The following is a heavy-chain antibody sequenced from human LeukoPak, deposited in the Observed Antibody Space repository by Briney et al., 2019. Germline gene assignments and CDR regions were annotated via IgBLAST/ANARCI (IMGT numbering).Heavy chain of an antibody. Sequence: ASVKVSCKASGGTFSSYAISWVRQAPGQGLEWMGRIIPIFGTANYAQKFQGRVTITTDESTSTAYMELSSLRSEDTAVYYCASPYSYGYNLGDYYFDYWGQGTLVTVSS. V-gene: IGHV1-69*05. CDR1: GGTFSSYA. D-gene: IGHD5-18*01. CDR2: IIPIFGTA. CDR3: ASPYSYGYNLGDYYFDY. J-gene: IGHJ4*02.